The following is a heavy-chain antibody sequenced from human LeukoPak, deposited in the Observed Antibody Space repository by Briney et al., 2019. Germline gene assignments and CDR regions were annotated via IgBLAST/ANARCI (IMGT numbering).Heavy chain of an antibody. CDR1: GGSISSSSYY. Sequence: PSETLSLTCTVSGGSISSSSYYWGWIRQPPGKGLEWIGSIYYSGSTYYNPSLKSRVTISVDTSKNQFSLKLSSVTAADTAVYYCASRGDHSSGSETRSGVGAFDIWGQGTMVTVSS. D-gene: IGHD3-22*01. V-gene: IGHV4-39*07. CDR2: IYYSGST. CDR3: ASRGDHSSGSETRSGVGAFDI. J-gene: IGHJ3*02.